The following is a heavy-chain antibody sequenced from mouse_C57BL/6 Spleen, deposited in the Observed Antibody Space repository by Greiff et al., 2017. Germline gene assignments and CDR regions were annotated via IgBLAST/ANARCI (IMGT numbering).Heavy chain of an antibody. CDR1: GYAFSSYW. Sequence: QVQLQQSGAELVKPGASVKISCKASGYAFSSYWMNWVKQRPGKGLEWIGQIYPGDGDTNYNGKFKGKATLTADKSSSAAYMQLSSLTAEDSAVYCCARGDTAGYAMDYWGQGTSVTVSS. CDR3: ARGDTAGYAMDY. J-gene: IGHJ4*01. CDR2: IYPGDGDT. V-gene: IGHV1-80*01.